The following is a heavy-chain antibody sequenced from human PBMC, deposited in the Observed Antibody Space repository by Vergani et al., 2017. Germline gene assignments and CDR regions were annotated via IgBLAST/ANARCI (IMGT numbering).Heavy chain of an antibody. J-gene: IGHJ4*02. Sequence: QVQLVETGGGVVQPGGSLRLYCATSGFSFNTYGAHWVRQAPGKGLEWVAFIGYDGRIKYNVDSVKGRFTISRDTSKKTLSLQRRSLRADDTAVYYCAKDGRENSDYGYFDYWGQGTLVTVSS. CDR1: GFSFNTYG. CDR3: AKDGRENSDYGYFDY. V-gene: IGHV3-30*02. D-gene: IGHD4-17*01. CDR2: IGYDGRIK.